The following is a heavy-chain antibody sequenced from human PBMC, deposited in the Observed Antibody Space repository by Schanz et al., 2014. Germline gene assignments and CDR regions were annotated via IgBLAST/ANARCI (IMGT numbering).Heavy chain of an antibody. V-gene: IGHV3-23*04. D-gene: IGHD6-13*01. CDR1: GFTLTSYA. J-gene: IGHJ6*02. CDR3: ARDRQQLVGRIGYYYGMDV. Sequence: EVQVVESGGGLVQPGGSLRLSCEASGFTLTSYALTWVRQAPGKGLEWVAGISGSGGSTDYADSVKGRFIIPRDNSKNTLYLQMNSLRAEDTAVYYCARDRQQLVGRIGYYYGMDVWGHGTTVTFSS. CDR2: ISGSGGST.